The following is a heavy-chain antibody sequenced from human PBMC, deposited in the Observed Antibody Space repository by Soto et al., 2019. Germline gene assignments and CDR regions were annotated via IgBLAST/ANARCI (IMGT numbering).Heavy chain of an antibody. CDR1: GGSFSGYY. CDR2: INHSGST. CDR3: GRSGSKNWFDP. V-gene: IGHV4-34*01. J-gene: IGHJ5*02. Sequence: QVQLQQWGAGLLKPSETLSLTCAVYGGSFSGYYWSWIRQPPGKGLEWIGEINHSGSTNYNPSLKSRVTISVDTCKNQFSLKLSSVTAADTAVYYCGRSGSKNWFDPWGQGTLVTVSS. D-gene: IGHD3-10*01.